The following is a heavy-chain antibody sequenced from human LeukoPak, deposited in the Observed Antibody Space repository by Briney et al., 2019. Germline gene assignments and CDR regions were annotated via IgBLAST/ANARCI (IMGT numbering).Heavy chain of an antibody. CDR3: ARVNVCPRCHFDY. CDR1: GFTFTDYW. CDR2: ISTDGSSA. Sequence: PGGSLRLSCAASGFTFTDYWMHWVRQAPGKGLVWVSRISTDGSSAIYADSVKGRFTISRDNAKNTLYLQMNTLRAEDTAVYYCARVNVCPRCHFDYWGQGTLVTVSS. J-gene: IGHJ4*02. V-gene: IGHV3-74*01. D-gene: IGHD3-16*01.